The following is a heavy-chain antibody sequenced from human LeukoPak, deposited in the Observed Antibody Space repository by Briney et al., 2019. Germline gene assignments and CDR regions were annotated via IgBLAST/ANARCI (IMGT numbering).Heavy chain of an antibody. Sequence: GGSLRLSCAASGLNFSSYNMTWVRQAPGKGLEWVSSISSGSTYIYYADSVKGRFTISRDNARNSLYMQMNSLRGDDTAVYYCARAYSGYDPVDYWGQGTLVTVSS. CDR1: GLNFSSYN. CDR3: ARAYSGYDPVDY. D-gene: IGHD5-12*01. CDR2: ISSGSTYI. J-gene: IGHJ4*02. V-gene: IGHV3-21*04.